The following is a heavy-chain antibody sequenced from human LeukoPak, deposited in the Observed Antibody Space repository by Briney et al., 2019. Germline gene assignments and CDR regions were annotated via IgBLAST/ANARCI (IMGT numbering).Heavy chain of an antibody. D-gene: IGHD1-26*01. J-gene: IGHJ4*02. CDR1: GGSISSYY. CDR2: IYYSGST. Sequence: SETLSLTCTVSGGSISSYYWSWIRQPPGKGLEWIGYIYYSGSTNYNPSLKSRVTISVDTSKNQFSLKLSSVTAADTAVYYCARGVQVGATPYFDCWGQGTLVTVSS. V-gene: IGHV4-59*01. CDR3: ARGVQVGATPYFDC.